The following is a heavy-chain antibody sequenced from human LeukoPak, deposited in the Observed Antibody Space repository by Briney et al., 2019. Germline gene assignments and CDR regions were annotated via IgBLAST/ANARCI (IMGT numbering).Heavy chain of an antibody. CDR1: GGLISRIEYY. CDR3: ASVSVWELATHPGGSFDY. D-gene: IGHD1-26*01. J-gene: IGHJ4*02. Sequence: SDTLSLTCTVSGGLISRIEYYWSWIRQSPVKGLEWLGHIYHTGTTLYSPHLNNRLTVSVDSSRNQFSLTLNSVTAADTAVYYCASVSVWELATHPGGSFDYWGRGILVTVSS. V-gene: IGHV4-30-4*02. CDR2: IYHTGTT.